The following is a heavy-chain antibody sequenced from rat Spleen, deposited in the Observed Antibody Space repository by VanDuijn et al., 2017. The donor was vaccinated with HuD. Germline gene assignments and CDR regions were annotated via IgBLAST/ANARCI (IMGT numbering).Heavy chain of an antibody. J-gene: IGHJ2*01. D-gene: IGHD1-11*01. CDR1: GFTFNNYW. V-gene: IGHV5-31*01. Sequence: EVQLVESGGGLVQPGRSLKLSCVASGFTFNNYWMTWIRQAPGKGLEWVASITDTGGSTFYPDSMKGRFTISRDNAKNTLYLQMNSLRSEDTATYYCTRGGSPRYWGQGVMVTVSA. CDR3: TRGGSPRY. CDR2: ITDTGGST.